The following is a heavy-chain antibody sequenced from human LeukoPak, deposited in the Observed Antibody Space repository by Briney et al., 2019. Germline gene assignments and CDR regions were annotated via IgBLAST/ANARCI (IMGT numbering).Heavy chain of an antibody. V-gene: IGHV2-70*04. D-gene: IGHD3-10*01. CDR2: IDWDDDK. CDR3: ARDYFDSGSYFDH. CDR1: GFSLTTREMR. J-gene: IGHJ4*02. Sequence: PALVRPTQTLTLTCTFSGFSLTTREMRVSWIRQPPGRALEWLARIDWDDDKFYSTSLKTRLTISKDTSKNQVVLTMTNMDPVDTATYYCARDYFDSGSYFDHWGQGTLVTVSS.